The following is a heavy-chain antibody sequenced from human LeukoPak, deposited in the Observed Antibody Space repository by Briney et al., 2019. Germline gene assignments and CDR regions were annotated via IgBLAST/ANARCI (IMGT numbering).Heavy chain of an antibody. CDR2: INHSGST. V-gene: IGHV4-34*01. CDR3: ARGSYDYVWGSYRQNWFDP. J-gene: IGHJ5*02. D-gene: IGHD3-16*02. CDR1: GFTFSDHS. Sequence: GSLRLSCAASGFTFSDHSMNWVRQTPGKGLEWIGEINHSGSTNYNPSLKSRVTISVDTSKNQFSLKLSSVTAADTAVYYCARGSYDYVWGSYRQNWFDPWGQGTLVTVSS.